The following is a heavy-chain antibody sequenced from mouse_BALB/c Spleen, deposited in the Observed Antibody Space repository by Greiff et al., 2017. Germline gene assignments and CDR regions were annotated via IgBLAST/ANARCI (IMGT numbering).Heavy chain of an antibody. CDR3: ARNGGMITTRDWYFDV. CDR1: GFSLSRYS. Sequence: QVQLKESGPGLVAPSQSLSITCTVSGFSLSRYSVHWVRQPPGKGLEWLGMIWGGGSTDYNSALKSRLSISKDNSKSQVFLKMNSLQTDDTAMYYCARNGGMITTRDWYFDVWGAGTTVTVSS. CDR2: IWGGGST. J-gene: IGHJ1*01. V-gene: IGHV2-6-4*01. D-gene: IGHD2-4*01.